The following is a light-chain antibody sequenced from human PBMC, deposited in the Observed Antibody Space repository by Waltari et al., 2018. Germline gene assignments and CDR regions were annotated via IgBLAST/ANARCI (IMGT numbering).Light chain of an antibody. CDR1: QVINNW. V-gene: IGKV1-12*01. CDR3: QQGDSFPPT. CDR2: GAS. Sequence: DIQMTQSPSSVSASVGDRVIITCRASQVINNWLAWYQQKPGKAPKLLIYGASVLQSGVPSRFSGSGSGTDFTLTISNLQPEDFATYFCQQGDSFPPTFGQGTKLEV. J-gene: IGKJ1*01.